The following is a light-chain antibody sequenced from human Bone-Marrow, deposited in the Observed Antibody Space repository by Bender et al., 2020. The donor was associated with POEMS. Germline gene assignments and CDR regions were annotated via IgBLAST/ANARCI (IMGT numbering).Light chain of an antibody. CDR2: GAT. V-gene: IGLV2-14*03. Sequence: QSALTQPASVTGSPGQSITISCTGTNNDIGDFKYVSWYQHHPGKAPELLIDGATHRPSGVSDRFSGSKSGNTASLTISDLQADDEADYYCLSYTTSRTYVFGTGTAVTVL. CDR3: LSYTTSRTYV. CDR1: NNDIGDFKY. J-gene: IGLJ1*01.